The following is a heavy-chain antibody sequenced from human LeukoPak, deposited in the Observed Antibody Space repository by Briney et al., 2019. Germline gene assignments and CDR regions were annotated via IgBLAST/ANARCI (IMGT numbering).Heavy chain of an antibody. Sequence: GGSLRLSCAASGFTFSGSAMHWVRQASGKGLEGVGRIRSKANSYATAYAASVKGRVTISRDDSKNTAYLQMNSLKTEDTAVYYCTRLGPGIAVAGSDYWGQGTLVTVSS. D-gene: IGHD6-19*01. CDR3: TRLGPGIAVAGSDY. J-gene: IGHJ4*02. CDR1: GFTFSGSA. V-gene: IGHV3-73*01. CDR2: IRSKANSYAT.